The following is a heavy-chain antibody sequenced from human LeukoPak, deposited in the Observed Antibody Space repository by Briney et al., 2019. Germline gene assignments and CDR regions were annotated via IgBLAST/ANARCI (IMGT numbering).Heavy chain of an antibody. Sequence: TGGSLRLSCAASGFTFSSYAMHWVRQAPGGGLEWVAFIRYDGNNKNYADSVKGRFTISRDNSKDTLYLQMNSLRAEDTAVYYCAKGDDYGANTRLPKYNWFDPWGQGTLVTVSS. J-gene: IGHJ5*02. CDR3: AKGDDYGANTRLPKYNWFDP. D-gene: IGHD4-23*01. CDR1: GFTFSSYA. V-gene: IGHV3-30*02. CDR2: IRYDGNNK.